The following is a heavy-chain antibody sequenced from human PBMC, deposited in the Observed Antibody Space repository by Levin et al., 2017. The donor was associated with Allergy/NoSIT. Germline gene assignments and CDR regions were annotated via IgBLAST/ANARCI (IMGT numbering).Heavy chain of an antibody. CDR1: GLSVSSDY. CDR3: ARDSKTGDNWTRFDP. V-gene: IGHV3-53*01. D-gene: IGHD1-20*01. J-gene: IGHJ5*02. CDR2: IYKSGKT. Sequence: GGSLRLSCAASGLSVSSDYISWVRQAPGKGLEWVSVIYKSGKTEYADSVRGRFTISRDNSNTVDLQMNSLRAEDTAVYYCARDSKTGDNWTRFDPWGQGTLVTVSS.